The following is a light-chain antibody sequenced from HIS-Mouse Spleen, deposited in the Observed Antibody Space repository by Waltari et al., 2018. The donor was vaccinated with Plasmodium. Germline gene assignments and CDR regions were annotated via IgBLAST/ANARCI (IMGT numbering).Light chain of an antibody. V-gene: IGKV3-11*01. CDR1: QSVSSD. Sequence: EIVLTHSPATLSFSPGEGATLSCRASQSVSSDLAWYQQKPGQAPRRLISDASNRATGIPTRFSGSGSGTDFTLTISILEPEDFAGYYCQQRSNWPRVLTFGGGTKVEIK. J-gene: IGKJ4*01. CDR2: DAS. CDR3: QQRSNWPRVLT.